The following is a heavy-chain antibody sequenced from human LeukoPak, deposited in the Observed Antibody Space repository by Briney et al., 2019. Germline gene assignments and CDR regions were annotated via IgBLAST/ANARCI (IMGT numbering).Heavy chain of an antibody. J-gene: IGHJ4*02. D-gene: IGHD2-2*02. CDR3: AREYPYYFDY. CDR1: GGSISSGSYY. V-gene: IGHV4-61*02. CDR2: IYTSGST. Sequence: SQTLSLTCTVSGGSISSGSYYWSWIRQPAGKGLEWIGRIYTSGSTNYNPSLKSRVTISVDTSKNQFSLKLSSVTAADTAVYYCAREYPYYFDYWGQGTLVTVSS.